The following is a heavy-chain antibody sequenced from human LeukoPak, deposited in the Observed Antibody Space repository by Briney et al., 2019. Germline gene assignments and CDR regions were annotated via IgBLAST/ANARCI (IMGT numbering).Heavy chain of an antibody. CDR3: ATDFGDYEPIDY. CDR1: GVTLSNYA. V-gene: IGHV3-30*04. J-gene: IGHJ4*02. Sequence: GGSLRLSCTASGVTLSNYAMHWVHRPPGRGLEWVAVISFDGTNKYYGDSVEGRFSVSRDNSKNILYLQMNSLRPDDTAIYYCATDFGDYEPIDYWGQGTLVTVSS. CDR2: ISFDGTNK. D-gene: IGHD4-17*01.